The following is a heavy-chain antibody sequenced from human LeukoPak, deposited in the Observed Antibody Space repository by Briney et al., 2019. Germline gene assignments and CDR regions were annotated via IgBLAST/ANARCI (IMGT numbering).Heavy chain of an antibody. CDR3: ARHAFASPLDT. V-gene: IGHV4-59*08. CDR2: IFHTGDS. CDR1: DVAMSDYY. Sequence: PSETLSLTCTVSDVAMSDYYWSWIRQPPGKGLEWIAYIFHTGDSNQNPSLKGRVSVSLDIPKNELSLKLSSVSAADTAVYYCARHAFASPLDTWGQGTVVIVYS. J-gene: IGHJ5*02. D-gene: IGHD3-16*01.